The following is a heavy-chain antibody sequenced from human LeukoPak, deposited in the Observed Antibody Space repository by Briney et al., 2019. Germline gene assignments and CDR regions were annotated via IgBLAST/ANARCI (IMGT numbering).Heavy chain of an antibody. CDR3: ARGTQFHYDSSGYYYVSEYFQH. D-gene: IGHD3-22*01. CDR2: TWYDGSNK. CDR1: GFTFSSYG. Sequence: GGSLRLSCAASGFTFSSYGTHWVRQAPGKGLEWVAVTWYDGSNKYYADSVKGRFTISRDNSKNTLYLQMNSLRAEDTAVYYCARGTQFHYDSSGYYYVSEYFQHWGQGTLVTVSS. J-gene: IGHJ1*01. V-gene: IGHV3-33*01.